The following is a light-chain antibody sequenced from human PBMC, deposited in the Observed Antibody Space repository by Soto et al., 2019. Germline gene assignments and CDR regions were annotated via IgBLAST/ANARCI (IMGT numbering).Light chain of an antibody. CDR3: CSYAGSSTYV. CDR1: SSDVGSYNL. Sequence: QSALTQPASVSGSPGQSITISCTGTSSDVGSYNLVSWYQQHPGKAPKLMIYEGSKRPSGVSNRFSGPKSGNTASLTISGLQAEDEADYYCCSYAGSSTYVFGTGTKSPS. J-gene: IGLJ1*01. V-gene: IGLV2-23*01. CDR2: EGS.